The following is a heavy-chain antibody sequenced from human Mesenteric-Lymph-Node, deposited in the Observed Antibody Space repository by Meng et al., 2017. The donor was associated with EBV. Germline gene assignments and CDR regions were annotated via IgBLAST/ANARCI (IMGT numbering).Heavy chain of an antibody. CDR1: GFSLSTSGVG. CDR2: IYWDDDK. CDR3: AHRTSNCFDP. Sequence: QITLNEFVPSLVKPTQPLTLTCTFSGFSLSTSGVGVGWIRQPPGKALEWLALIYWDDDKRYSPSLKTRLTITKDTSENQVVLTMTNMDPVDAATYYCAHRTSNCFDPCGQGTLVTVSS. V-gene: IGHV2-5*02. J-gene: IGHJ5*02.